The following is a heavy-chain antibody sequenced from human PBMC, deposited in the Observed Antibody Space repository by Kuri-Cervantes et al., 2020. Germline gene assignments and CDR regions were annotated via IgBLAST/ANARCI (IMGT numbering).Heavy chain of an antibody. CDR3: ARVIPAAMVH. J-gene: IGHJ4*02. CDR2: ISSSSSYI. CDR1: GFTFSSYS. V-gene: IGHV3-21*01. Sequence: GESLKISCAASGFTFSSYSMNWVRQAPGKGLERVSSISSSSSYIYYADSVKGRFTISRDNAKNSLYLQMNSLRAEDTAVYYCARVIPAAMVHWGQGTLVTVSS. D-gene: IGHD2-2*01.